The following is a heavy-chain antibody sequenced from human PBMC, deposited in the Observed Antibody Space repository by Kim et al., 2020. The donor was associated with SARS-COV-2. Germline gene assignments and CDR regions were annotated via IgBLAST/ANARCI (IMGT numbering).Heavy chain of an antibody. CDR3: TRHGPDIVVVPAAEFDY. V-gene: IGHV3-73*01. CDR2: IRSKANSYAT. Sequence: GGSLRLSRAASGFTFSGSAMHWVRQASGKGLEWVGRIRSKANSYATAYAASVKGRFTISRDDSKNTAYLQMNSLKTEDTAVYYCTRHGPDIVVVPAAEFDYWGQGTLVTVSS. CDR1: GFTFSGSA. J-gene: IGHJ4*02. D-gene: IGHD2-2*01.